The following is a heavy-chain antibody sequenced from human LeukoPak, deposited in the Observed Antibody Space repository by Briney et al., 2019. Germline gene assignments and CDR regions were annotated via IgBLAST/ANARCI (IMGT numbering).Heavy chain of an antibody. CDR2: IWYDGSNK. CDR3: AKDASPAGLDY. V-gene: IGHV3-33*06. Sequence: GGSLRLSWAASGFTFSSYGMHWVRQAPGKGLEWVAVIWYDGSNKYYADSVKGRFTISRDNSKNTLYLQMNSLRAEDTAVYYCAKDASPAGLDYWGQGTLVTVSS. J-gene: IGHJ4*02. CDR1: GFTFSSYG.